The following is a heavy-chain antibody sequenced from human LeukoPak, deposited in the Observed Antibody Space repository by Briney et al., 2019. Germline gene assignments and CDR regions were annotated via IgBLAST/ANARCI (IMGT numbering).Heavy chain of an antibody. CDR1: GESISGYY. V-gene: IGHV4-4*07. D-gene: IGHD1-1*01. Sequence: KPSETLSLTCTVSGESISGYYWSWIRQPAGKGLDWIGRIYSSGSTNYKPSLTSRVTMSVDTSNNQFSLKLTSVTAADTAVYYCARETADLGRSFDYWGQGALVTVSS. J-gene: IGHJ4*02. CDR3: ARETADLGRSFDY. CDR2: IYSSGST.